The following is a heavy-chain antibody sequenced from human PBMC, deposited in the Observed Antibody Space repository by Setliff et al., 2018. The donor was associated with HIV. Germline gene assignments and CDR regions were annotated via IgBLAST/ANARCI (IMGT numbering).Heavy chain of an antibody. V-gene: IGHV5-51*01. CDR3: ARRLRHSDRNYYYYYMDV. CDR2: IYPGNSDT. Sequence: PGESLKISCEGSGYIFTNFWIGWVRQMPGKGLEWMGIIYPGNSDTRYSPSSQGQVTISVDKTINTAYLQWSSLKASDTAIYYCARRLRHSDRNYYYYYMDVWGTGTTVTAP. D-gene: IGHD3-16*01. CDR1: GYIFTNFW. J-gene: IGHJ6*03.